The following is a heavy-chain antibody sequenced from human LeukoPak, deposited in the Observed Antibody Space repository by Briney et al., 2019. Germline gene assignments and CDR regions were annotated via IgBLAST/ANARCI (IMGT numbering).Heavy chain of an antibody. CDR2: IYYSGST. Sequence: SETLSLTCTVSGGSISSYYWSWIRQPPGKGLEWIGYIYYSGSTNYNPSLKSRVTISVDTSKNQFSLKLSSVAAADTAVYYCASSRAGTPFDYWGQGTLVTVSS. CDR1: GGSISSYY. CDR3: ASSRAGTPFDY. V-gene: IGHV4-59*01. J-gene: IGHJ4*02. D-gene: IGHD6-19*01.